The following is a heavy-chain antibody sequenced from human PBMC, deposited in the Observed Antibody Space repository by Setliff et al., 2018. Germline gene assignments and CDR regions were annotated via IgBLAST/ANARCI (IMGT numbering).Heavy chain of an antibody. Sequence: SVKVSCKASGYIFTYYAIHWVRQAPGQRLEWMGGIIPILGTANYAQKFQGRVTITADESTSTAYMELSSLRSEDTAVYYCARDSFFGDDYYDSSGSSHAFDIWGQGTMVTVSS. J-gene: IGHJ3*02. CDR1: GYIFTYYA. D-gene: IGHD3-22*01. CDR3: ARDSFFGDDYYDSSGSSHAFDI. V-gene: IGHV1-69*13. CDR2: IIPILGTA.